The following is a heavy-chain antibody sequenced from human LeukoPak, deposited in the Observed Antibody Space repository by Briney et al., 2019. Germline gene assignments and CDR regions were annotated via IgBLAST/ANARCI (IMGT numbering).Heavy chain of an antibody. D-gene: IGHD3-22*01. CDR3: ARNGSSGYMDS. J-gene: IGHJ4*02. Sequence: SETLSLTCAVSGYSISRDYYWGWIRQPPGKGLEWIGSIYQSGSTSYNPSLKSRVTISVDTSKNQLSLKLSSVTAADTAVYYCARNGSSGYMDSWGQGTLVTVSS. CDR1: GYSISRDYY. CDR2: IYQSGST. V-gene: IGHV4-38-2*01.